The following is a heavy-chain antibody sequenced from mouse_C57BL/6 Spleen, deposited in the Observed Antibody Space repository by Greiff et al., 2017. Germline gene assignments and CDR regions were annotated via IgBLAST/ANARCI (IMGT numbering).Heavy chain of an antibody. Sequence: QVQLQQSGAELVRPGSSVKLSCKASGYTFTSYWMHWVKQRPIQGLEWIGNIDPSDSETHYNQKFKDKATLTADKSSSTAYMQLRILTSEDSAVYYCARHYSNRYFDVWGTGTTVTVSS. CDR3: ARHYSNRYFDV. CDR2: IDPSDSET. CDR1: GYTFTSYW. J-gene: IGHJ1*03. D-gene: IGHD2-5*01. V-gene: IGHV1-52*01.